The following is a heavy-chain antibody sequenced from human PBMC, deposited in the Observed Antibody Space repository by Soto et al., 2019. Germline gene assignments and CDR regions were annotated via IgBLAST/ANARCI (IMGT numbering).Heavy chain of an antibody. CDR2: ISYDGSNK. D-gene: IGHD2-15*01. Sequence: QVQLVESGGGVVQPGRSLRLSCAASGFTFSSYGMHWVRQAPGKGLEWVAVISYDGSNKYYADSVKGRFTISRDNSKNTLDLQMNSLRAEDTAVYYCAKDYSPTSRGYCSGGSCYSNFPHDYWGQGTLVTVSS. CDR1: GFTFSSYG. CDR3: AKDYSPTSRGYCSGGSCYSNFPHDY. V-gene: IGHV3-30*18. J-gene: IGHJ4*02.